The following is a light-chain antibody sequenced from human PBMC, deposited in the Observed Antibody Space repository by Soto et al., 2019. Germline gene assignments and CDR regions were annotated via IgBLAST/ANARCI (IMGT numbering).Light chain of an antibody. CDR1: SSNIGSKT. CDR3: AAWDDSLNACV. CDR2: NNH. Sequence: QSVLTQAPSASGTPGQRVTISCSGSSSNIGSKTVNWYQQLPGMAPKLLIFNNHQRPSGVPDRFSGSKSGTSASLAISGLQSEDEADYYCAAWDDSLNACVFGTGTKVTAL. J-gene: IGLJ1*01. V-gene: IGLV1-44*01.